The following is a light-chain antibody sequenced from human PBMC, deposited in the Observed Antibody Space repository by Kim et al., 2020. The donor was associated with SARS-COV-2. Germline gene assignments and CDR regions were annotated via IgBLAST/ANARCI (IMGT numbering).Light chain of an antibody. J-gene: IGLJ3*02. CDR1: KLGDKY. CDR2: QDS. V-gene: IGLV3-1*01. CDR3: QAWDSSTWV. Sequence: SYELTQPPSVSVSPGQTASITCSGDKLGDKYACWYQQKPGQSPVLVIYQDSKRPSGNPERFSGSNSGNTATLTISGTQAMDEADYYCQAWDSSTWVFGGGTQLTVL.